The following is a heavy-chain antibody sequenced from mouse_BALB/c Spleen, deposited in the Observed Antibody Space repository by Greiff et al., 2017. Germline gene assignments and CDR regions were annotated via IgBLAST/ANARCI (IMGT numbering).Heavy chain of an antibody. V-gene: IGHV5-12-1*01. Sequence: EVMLVESGGGLVKPGGSLKLSCAASGFAFSSYDMSWVRQTPEKRLEWVAYISSGGGSTYYPDTVKGRFTISRDNAKNTLYLQMSSLKSEDTAMYYCARQDYYGSLYWGQGTTLTVSS. CDR2: ISSGGGST. CDR3: ARQDYYGSLY. D-gene: IGHD1-1*01. CDR1: GFAFSSYD. J-gene: IGHJ2*01.